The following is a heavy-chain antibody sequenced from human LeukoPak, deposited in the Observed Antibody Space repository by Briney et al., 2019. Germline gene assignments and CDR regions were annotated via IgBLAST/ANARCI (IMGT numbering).Heavy chain of an antibody. J-gene: IGHJ6*04. D-gene: IGHD5-18*01. CDR3: AKDLSGAMATDYYYYYGMDV. V-gene: IGHV3-30*18. CDR2: ISYDGSNK. Sequence: PGRSLRLSCAASGFTFGSYGMHWVRQAPGKGLEWVAVISYDGSNKYYADSVKGRFTISRDNSKNTLYLQMNSLRAEDTAVYYCAKDLSGAMATDYYYYYGMDVWGKGTTVTVSS. CDR1: GFTFGSYG.